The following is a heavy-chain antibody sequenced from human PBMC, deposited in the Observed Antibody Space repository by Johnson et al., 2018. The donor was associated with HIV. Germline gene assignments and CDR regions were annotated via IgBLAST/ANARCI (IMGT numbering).Heavy chain of an antibody. J-gene: IGHJ3*02. V-gene: IGHV3-7*03. CDR1: GFTFGTYW. CDR3: ARKGDAFDS. CDR2: IKLDGSDK. Sequence: MQLVESGGGLVQPGESLRLSCVVSGFTFGTYWMTWVRQAPGNGLEWVATIKLDGSDKYYLDSVKGRFTISRDNGRNSLYLQMKSLRAEDTAVYYCARKGDAFDSWGQGTMVTVSS.